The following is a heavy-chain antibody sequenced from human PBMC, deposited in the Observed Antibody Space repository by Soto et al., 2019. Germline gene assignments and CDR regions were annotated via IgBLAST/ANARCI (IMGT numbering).Heavy chain of an antibody. CDR1: GGSFSSYH. V-gene: IGHV4-34*01. D-gene: IGHD5-18*01. J-gene: IGHJ4*02. Sequence: PSETLSLTCAVYGGSFSSYHWSWIRQTPGKGLEWIGEINHLTTTNCNPSLKSRVIISLDTPKNQFSLKLSSVTAADTAVYYCARGYDTALAPIFWGQGILVTVSS. CDR2: INHLTTT. CDR3: ARGYDTALAPIF.